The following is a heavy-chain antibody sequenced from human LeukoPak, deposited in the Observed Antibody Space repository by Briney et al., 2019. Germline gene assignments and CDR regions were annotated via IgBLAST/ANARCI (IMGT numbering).Heavy chain of an antibody. CDR3: AIAEYGDPLSQFDY. J-gene: IGHJ4*02. V-gene: IGHV1-69*13. D-gene: IGHD4-17*01. Sequence: SVKVSCKASGGTFSSYAISWVRQAPGQGLEWMGGIIPIFGTANYAQKFQGRVTITADESTSTAYMELSSLRSEDTAVYYCAIAEYGDPLSQFDYWGQGTLVTVSS. CDR2: IIPIFGTA. CDR1: GGTFSSYA.